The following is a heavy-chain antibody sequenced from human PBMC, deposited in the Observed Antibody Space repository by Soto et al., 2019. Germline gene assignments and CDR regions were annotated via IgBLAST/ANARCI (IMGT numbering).Heavy chain of an antibody. Sequence: GGSLRLSCAASGFTFSSYWMSWVRQAPGKGLEWVANIKQDGSEQCYVDSVKGRFTISRDNAKNSLYLQMNSLRAEDTAVYYCARHGNYYDSSGYYYFDYWGQGTLVNVSS. CDR3: ARHGNYYDSSGYYYFDY. D-gene: IGHD3-22*01. CDR1: GFTFSSYW. CDR2: IKQDGSEQ. V-gene: IGHV3-7*01. J-gene: IGHJ4*02.